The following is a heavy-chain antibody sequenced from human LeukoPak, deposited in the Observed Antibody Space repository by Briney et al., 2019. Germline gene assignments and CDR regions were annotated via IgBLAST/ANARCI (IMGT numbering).Heavy chain of an antibody. D-gene: IGHD2-21*01. CDR2: IYPGDSDT. CDR3: ARPRLGLAYCGGDCSFDY. J-gene: IGHJ4*02. CDR1: GDSFTSYW. Sequence: GESLKISCKGSGDSFTSYWIAWVRQMPGKGLEWMGIIYPGDSDTRYSPSFQGQVTISADKSISTAYLQWSSLKASDTAMYYCARPRLGLAYCGGDCSFDYWGQGTLVTVSS. V-gene: IGHV5-51*01.